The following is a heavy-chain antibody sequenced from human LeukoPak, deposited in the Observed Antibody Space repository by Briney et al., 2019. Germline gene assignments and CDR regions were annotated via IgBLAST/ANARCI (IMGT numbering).Heavy chain of an antibody. D-gene: IGHD4-17*01. CDR2: IYYSGST. V-gene: IGHV4-31*03. J-gene: IGHJ4*02. CDR1: GGSISSGGYY. CDR3: ARVPDYGDYVGSFDY. Sequence: SQTLSLTCTVSGGSISSGGYYSSCILQHPGKGMEWIGYIYYSGSTYYNPSLKSRVTISVDTSKNQFSLKLSSVTAADTAVYYCARVPDYGDYVGSFDYWGQGTLVTVSS.